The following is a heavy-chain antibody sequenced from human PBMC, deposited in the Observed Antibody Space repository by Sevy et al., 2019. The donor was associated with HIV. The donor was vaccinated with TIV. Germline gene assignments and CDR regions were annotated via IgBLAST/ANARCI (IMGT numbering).Heavy chain of an antibody. Sequence: GGSLRLSCAASGFTFSDYYMSWIRQAPGKGLEWVSYISSSGSTIYYADSVKGRLTISRDNAKNSLYLQMNSLRAEDTAVYYCARGGLGYCSGGSCYSINYYYYYGMDVWGQGTTVTVSS. D-gene: IGHD2-15*01. J-gene: IGHJ6*02. CDR3: ARGGLGYCSGGSCYSINYYYYYGMDV. CDR1: GFTFSDYY. CDR2: ISSSGSTI. V-gene: IGHV3-11*01.